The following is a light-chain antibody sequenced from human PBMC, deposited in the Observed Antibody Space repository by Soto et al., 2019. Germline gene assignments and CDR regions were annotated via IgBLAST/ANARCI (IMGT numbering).Light chain of an antibody. Sequence: EVVVTQSPATLSVSPGERATLSCRASQSVSSNLAWYQQKPGQAPRLLIYGASTRATGIPARFSGSGSGTEFTLTISSLQSEDVAVYYCQHYSNWPPWTFGQGTKVDIK. J-gene: IGKJ1*01. CDR1: QSVSSN. V-gene: IGKV3-15*01. CDR2: GAS. CDR3: QHYSNWPPWT.